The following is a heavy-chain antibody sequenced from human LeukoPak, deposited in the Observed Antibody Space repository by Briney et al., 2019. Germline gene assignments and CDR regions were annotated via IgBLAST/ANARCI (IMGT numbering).Heavy chain of an antibody. CDR1: GFTFSRYW. CDR2: ISPDRSTT. J-gene: IGHJ4*02. Sequence: GSLRLSCAASGFTFSRYWMHWVRQAPGKGLMWVSRISPDRSTTLYADSVKGRFTTSRDNAKNSLYLQMNSLRAEDTAVYYCARRNYDSSGSKAFDYWGQGTLVTVSS. CDR3: ARRNYDSSGSKAFDY. V-gene: IGHV3-74*03. D-gene: IGHD3-22*01.